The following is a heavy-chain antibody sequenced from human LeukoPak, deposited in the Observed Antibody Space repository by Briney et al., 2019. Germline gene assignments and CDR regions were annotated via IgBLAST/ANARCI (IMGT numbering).Heavy chain of an antibody. D-gene: IGHD1-1*01. J-gene: IGHJ3*02. CDR1: GFTVSSNY. V-gene: IGHV3-53*01. CDR2: IYSGGGT. CDR3: ARDAPERRNAFDI. Sequence: PGGSLRLSCAASGFTVSSNYMSWVRQAPGKGLEWVSVIYSGGGTYYADSVKGRFTISRDKSKNTLYLQMNSLRAEDTAVYYCARDAPERRNAFDIWGQGTMVTVSS.